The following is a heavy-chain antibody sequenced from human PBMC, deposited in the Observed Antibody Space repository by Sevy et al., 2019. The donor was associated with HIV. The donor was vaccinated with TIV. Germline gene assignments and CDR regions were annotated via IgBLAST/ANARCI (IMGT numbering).Heavy chain of an antibody. D-gene: IGHD1-26*01. V-gene: IGHV4-59*08. Sequence: SETLSLTCTVSGGSITSIYWNWIQQPPGKGLEWIANIDYNGHINYNPSLKSRVTLSLDTSKNQFSLRLSSVIAADTAMYYCAGENAWGRGYSWGQGTLVTVSS. CDR1: GGSITSIY. CDR2: IDYNGHI. CDR3: AGENAWGRGYS. J-gene: IGHJ4*02.